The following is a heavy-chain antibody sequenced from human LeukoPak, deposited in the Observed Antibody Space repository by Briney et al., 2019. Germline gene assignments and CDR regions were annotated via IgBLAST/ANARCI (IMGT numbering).Heavy chain of an antibody. CDR3: ARYYGWGYYFDY. V-gene: IGHV1-46*01. CDR1: GYTFTGYY. J-gene: IGHJ4*02. Sequence: ASVKVSCKASGYTFTGYYMHWVRQAPGQGLEWMGIIDPSGDSTTYAQKFQGRVTMTRDTSTSTVYMELSSLRSEDTAVYYCARYYGWGYYFDYWGQGTLVTVSS. D-gene: IGHD3-10*01. CDR2: IDPSGDST.